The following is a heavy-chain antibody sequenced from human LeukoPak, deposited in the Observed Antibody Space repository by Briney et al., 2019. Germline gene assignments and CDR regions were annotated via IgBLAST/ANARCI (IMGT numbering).Heavy chain of an antibody. V-gene: IGHV3-30*02. CDR3: AKGLVLDKYYFDY. J-gene: IGHJ4*02. D-gene: IGHD2/OR15-2a*01. CDR1: GFTFSSYG. CDR2: IRYDGSNK. Sequence: PGGSLRLSCAASGFTFSSYGMHWVRQAPGKGLEWVAFIRYDGSNKYYADSVKGRFTISRDNSKNTLYLQMNSLRAEDTAVYYCAKGLVLDKYYFDYWGQGTLVTVSS.